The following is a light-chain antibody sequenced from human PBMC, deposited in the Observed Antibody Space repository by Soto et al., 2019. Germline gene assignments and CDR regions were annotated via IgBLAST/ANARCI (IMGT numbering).Light chain of an antibody. CDR3: QTWGTGIVV. CDR2: VNYDGGL. CDR1: SGHSNYA. V-gene: IGLV4-69*01. J-gene: IGLJ3*02. Sequence: QPVLTQSPSASASLGASVKLTCTLSSGHSNYAIAWHQQQPGKGPRYLMKVNYDGGLSKGDGIPDRFSGSSSGAERYLIISSLRSDDEGDYYCQTWGTGIVVFGGGTKLTVL.